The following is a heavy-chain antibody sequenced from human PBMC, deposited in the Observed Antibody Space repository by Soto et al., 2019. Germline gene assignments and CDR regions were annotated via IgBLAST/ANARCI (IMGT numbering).Heavy chain of an antibody. V-gene: IGHV4-30-2*01. D-gene: IGHD3-22*01. CDR1: GGSISGGNYS. Sequence: TSETLCLTCAVAGGSISGGNYSWSWIRQPPGKGLEWIGYIYHSGSTYYNPSLKSRVTISVDRSKNQFSLKLSSVTAADTAVYYCARAPNYYDSSGYYYYFDYWGQGTLVTVSS. CDR2: IYHSGST. J-gene: IGHJ4*02. CDR3: ARAPNYYDSSGYYYYFDY.